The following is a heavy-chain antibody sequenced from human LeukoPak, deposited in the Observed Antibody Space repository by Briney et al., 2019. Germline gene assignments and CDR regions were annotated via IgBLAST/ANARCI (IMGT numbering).Heavy chain of an antibody. D-gene: IGHD6-19*01. CDR3: ARARGSGRLAYFDY. J-gene: IGHJ4*02. CDR2: ISSSSSYI. CDR1: GFTFSSYS. V-gene: IGHV3-21*01. Sequence: PGGSLRLSCAASGFTFSSYSMNWVRQAPGKGLEWVSSISSSSSYIYYADSVKGRFTISRDNAKNSLYLQMNSLRAEGTAVYYCARARGSGRLAYFDYWGQGTLVTVSS.